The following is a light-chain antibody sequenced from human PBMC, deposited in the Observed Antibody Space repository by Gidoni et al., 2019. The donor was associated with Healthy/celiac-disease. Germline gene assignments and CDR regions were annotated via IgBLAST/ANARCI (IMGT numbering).Light chain of an antibody. CDR1: NSNIGTNY. CDR3: ETWDSSLSAVV. V-gene: IGLV1-51*01. CDR2: DNY. J-gene: IGLJ2*01. Sequence: QSVLTQPPSVSAAPGQKVTISCSGSNSNIGTNYVSWYQQLPGTAPKLLIYDNYKRPSGIPDRFSGSKSGTSATLGITGLQTGDEADYYCETWDSSLSAVVFGGGTKLTVL.